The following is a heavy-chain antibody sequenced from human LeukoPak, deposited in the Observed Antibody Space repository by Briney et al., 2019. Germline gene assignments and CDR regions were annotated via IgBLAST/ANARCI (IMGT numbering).Heavy chain of an antibody. CDR1: GGSISSYY. Sequence: SETLSLTCTVSGGSISSYYWSWIRQPPGKGLEWIGSLSHSGSTYYNPSLKSRVTISIDTSKNHFSLKLSSVTAADTAVYYCYGSGSYYNPGHFDYWGQGTLVTVSS. D-gene: IGHD3-10*01. CDR3: YGSGSYYNPGHFDY. J-gene: IGHJ4*02. V-gene: IGHV4-59*05. CDR2: LSHSGST.